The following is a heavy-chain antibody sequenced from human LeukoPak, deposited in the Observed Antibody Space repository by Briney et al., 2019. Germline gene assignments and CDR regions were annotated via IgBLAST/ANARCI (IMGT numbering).Heavy chain of an antibody. CDR3: ARGRSSSWSSFDY. D-gene: IGHD6-13*01. Sequence: SETLSLTCTVSGGSISSGDYYWSWIRQPPGKGLEWIGYIYNNGRTYYNSSLKSRVTISVDTSKNLFSLKVSSVTAADAAVYYCARGRSSSWSSFDYWGQGTLVTVSS. V-gene: IGHV4-30-4*01. CDR2: IYNNGRT. CDR1: GGSISSGDYY. J-gene: IGHJ4*02.